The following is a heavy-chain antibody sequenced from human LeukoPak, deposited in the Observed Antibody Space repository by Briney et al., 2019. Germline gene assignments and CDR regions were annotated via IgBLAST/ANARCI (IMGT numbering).Heavy chain of an antibody. V-gene: IGHV4-39*02. CDR3: ARDPGRVRGARDI. CDR1: GGSISSSSYY. J-gene: IGHJ3*02. CDR2: IYYSGST. D-gene: IGHD3-10*01. Sequence: SETLSLTCTVSGGSISSSSYYWGWIRQPPGKGLEWIGSIYYSGSTYYNPSLKSRATISVDTSKNQFSLKLSSVTAADTAVYYCARDPGRVRGARDIWGQGTMVTVSS.